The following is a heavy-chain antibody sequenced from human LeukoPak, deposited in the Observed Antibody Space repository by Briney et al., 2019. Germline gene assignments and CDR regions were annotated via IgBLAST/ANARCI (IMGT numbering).Heavy chain of an antibody. D-gene: IGHD5-18*01. CDR1: GFSFSNYW. V-gene: IGHV3-74*01. J-gene: IGHJ4*02. Sequence: PGGSLRLSCAASGFSFSNYWMGWVRQAPGKGLVWVSRINTDGSRTTYVDSVKGRFTISRDNAKNTLYLQMNSLRAEDTAVYYCGRGPPEYSYGGQDHWGQGTLVTVSS. CDR3: GRGPPEYSYGGQDH. CDR2: INTDGSRT.